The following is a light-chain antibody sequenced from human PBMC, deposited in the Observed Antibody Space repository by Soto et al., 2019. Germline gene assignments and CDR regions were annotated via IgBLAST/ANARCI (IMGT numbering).Light chain of an antibody. CDR1: QSVSSSY. CDR2: GAT. CDR3: QQYGRSSYT. V-gene: IGKV3-20*01. Sequence: EIVLTQSPGTLSLSPGERATLSCRASQSVSSSYLAWYQHKPGQAPTLLNYGATSRATGIPDMFSGGCYWTELSLPIIRMEPEDFAVYYCQQYGRSSYTFGQGTKLEIK. J-gene: IGKJ2*01.